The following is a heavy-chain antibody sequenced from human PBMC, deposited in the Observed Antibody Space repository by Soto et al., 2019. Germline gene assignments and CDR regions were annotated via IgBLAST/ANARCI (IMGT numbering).Heavy chain of an antibody. J-gene: IGHJ4*02. D-gene: IGHD1-1*01. Sequence: GGSLRLSCAASGFTFNFYEMNWVRQAPGRGLEWVSYISTSGSTIYYADSVKGRFTISRDNAKNSLYLQMNSLRAEDTAVYFCARENCDYWGQGALVTVAS. CDR3: ARENCDY. CDR1: GFTFNFYE. CDR2: ISTSGSTI. V-gene: IGHV3-48*03.